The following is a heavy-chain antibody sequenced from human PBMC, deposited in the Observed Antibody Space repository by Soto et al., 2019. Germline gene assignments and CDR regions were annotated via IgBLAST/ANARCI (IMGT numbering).Heavy chain of an antibody. Sequence: QVQLVQSGAEVKKSGSSVKVSCKASGGTFSSYAISWVRQAPGQGLEWMGGIIPIFGTANYAQKFQGRVTITADESTSTAYMELSSLRSEDTAVYYCAKDSMIVVVITAEFDYWGQGTLVTVSS. CDR3: AKDSMIVVVITAEFDY. V-gene: IGHV1-69*01. CDR1: GGTFSSYA. CDR2: IIPIFGTA. J-gene: IGHJ4*02. D-gene: IGHD3-22*01.